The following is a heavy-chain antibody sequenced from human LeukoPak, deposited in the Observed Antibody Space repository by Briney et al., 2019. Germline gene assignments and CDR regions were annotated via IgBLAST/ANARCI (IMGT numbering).Heavy chain of an antibody. V-gene: IGHV3-9*01. CDR2: ISWNSGSI. J-gene: IGHJ4*02. CDR1: GFTFDDYA. Sequence: GRSLRLSCAASGFTFDDYAMHWVRQAPGKGLEWVSGISWNSGSIGYADSVKGRFTISRDNAKNSLYLQMNSLRAEDTAVYYCVRGTSGWDGLDYWGQGTLVTVSS. CDR3: VRGTSGWDGLDY. D-gene: IGHD6-19*01.